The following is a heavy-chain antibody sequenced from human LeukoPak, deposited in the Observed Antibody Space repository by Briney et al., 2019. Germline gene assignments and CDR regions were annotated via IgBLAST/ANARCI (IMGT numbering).Heavy chain of an antibody. Sequence: GGSLRLSCAASGFTFSSYGMSWVRQAPGKGLEWVSAISGSGGSTYYADSVKGRFTISRDNSKNTLYLQMNSLRAEDTVVYYCANRDYRYYFDYWGQGTLVTVSS. CDR1: GFTFSSYG. J-gene: IGHJ4*02. CDR3: ANRDYRYYFDY. D-gene: IGHD4-11*01. CDR2: ISGSGGST. V-gene: IGHV3-23*01.